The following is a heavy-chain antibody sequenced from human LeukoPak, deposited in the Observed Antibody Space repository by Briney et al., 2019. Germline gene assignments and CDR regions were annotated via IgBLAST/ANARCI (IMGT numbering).Heavy chain of an antibody. J-gene: IGHJ4*02. V-gene: IGHV7-4-1*02. CDR3: ARGGTTSVTTLGY. Sequence: GASVKVSCKASGYTLSNSAMNWVRQAPGQGLEWMGWINTNTGNPTYAQGFTGRFVFSLDTSVSTAYLQISSLKTEDTAVYYCARGGTTSVTTLGYWGQGTLVTVSS. CDR2: INTNTGNP. D-gene: IGHD4-17*01. CDR1: GYTLSNSA.